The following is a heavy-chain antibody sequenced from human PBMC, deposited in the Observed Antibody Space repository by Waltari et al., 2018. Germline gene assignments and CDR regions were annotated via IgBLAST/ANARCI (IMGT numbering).Heavy chain of an antibody. CDR2: IYTSGST. V-gene: IGHV4-4*07. D-gene: IGHD3-3*01. Sequence: QVQLQESGPGLVKPSETLSLTCTVSGGSISSYYWSWIRQPAGKGLEWIGRIYTSGSTNYNPSLKSRGTMSVDTSKNQFSLKLSSVTAADTAVYYCARGGFTIQPRYYGMDVWGQGTTVTVSS. J-gene: IGHJ6*02. CDR1: GGSISSYY. CDR3: ARGGFTIQPRYYGMDV.